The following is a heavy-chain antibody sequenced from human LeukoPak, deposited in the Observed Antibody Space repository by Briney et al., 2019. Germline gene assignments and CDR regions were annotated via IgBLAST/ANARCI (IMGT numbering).Heavy chain of an antibody. CDR3: ARQQQLDY. Sequence: GRSLRLSCAASGFTFSSYGMHWVRQAPGKGLEWVAVIAYDGSNKYYADSVKGRFTISRDNSKNTLYLQMNSLRAEDTAVYYCARQQQLDYWGQGTLVTVS. J-gene: IGHJ4*02. CDR1: GFTFSSYG. D-gene: IGHD6-13*01. V-gene: IGHV3-30*03. CDR2: IAYDGSNK.